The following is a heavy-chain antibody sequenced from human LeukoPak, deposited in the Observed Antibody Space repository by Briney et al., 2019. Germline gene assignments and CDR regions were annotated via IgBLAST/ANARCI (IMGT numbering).Heavy chain of an antibody. CDR2: IYHSGST. V-gene: IGHV4-4*02. Sequence: SETLSLTCAVSGASLNNDEWWNWVRQPPGKGLEWIGEIYHSGSTNYNPSLKSRVTISVDTSKNQFSLKLSSVTAADTAVYYCARGVGATHDAFDIWGQGTMVTVSS. CDR1: GASLNNDEW. D-gene: IGHD1-26*01. CDR3: ARGVGATHDAFDI. J-gene: IGHJ3*02.